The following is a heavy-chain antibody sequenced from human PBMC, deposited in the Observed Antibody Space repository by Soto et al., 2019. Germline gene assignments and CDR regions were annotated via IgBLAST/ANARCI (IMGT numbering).Heavy chain of an antibody. CDR1: GDTFNRYT. CDR2: IIPMSPMP. Sequence: QVQLVQSGAEVKKPGSSVNVACKASGDTFNRYTISWVRQAPGQGLEWMGRIIPMSPMPIYAQKFRGRVTFTADKSTTSVYMELSSLTSDDTAVYYWARGEGSNGNWYASWGQGTLVTVSS. J-gene: IGHJ4*02. V-gene: IGHV1-69*02. CDR3: ARGEGSNGNWYAS. D-gene: IGHD3-22*01.